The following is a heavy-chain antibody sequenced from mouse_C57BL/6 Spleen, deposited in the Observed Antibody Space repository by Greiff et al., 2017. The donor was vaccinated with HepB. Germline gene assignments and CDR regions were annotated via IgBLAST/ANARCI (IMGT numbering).Heavy chain of an antibody. V-gene: IGHV5-4*01. J-gene: IGHJ2*01. CDR2: ISDGGSYT. CDR1: GFTFSSYA. D-gene: IGHD1-1*01. CDR3: AREGNYYGSSFYYFDY. Sequence: VQLKESGGGLVKPGGSLKLSCAASGFTFSSYAMSWVRQTPEKRLEWVATISDGGSYTYYPDNVKGRFTISRDNAKNNLYLQMSHLKSEDTAMYYCAREGNYYGSSFYYFDYWGQGTTLTVSS.